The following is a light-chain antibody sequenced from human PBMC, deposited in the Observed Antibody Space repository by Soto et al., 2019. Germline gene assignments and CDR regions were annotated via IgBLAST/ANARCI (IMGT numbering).Light chain of an antibody. J-gene: IGKJ1*01. CDR2: KAS. CDR1: QSISSL. V-gene: IGKV1-5*03. CDR3: QQQDT. Sequence: DIQMTQSPSTLSASVGDRVTITCRASQSISSLLAWYQQKPGKAPKLLIHKASSLESGVPSRFSGSGSGTEFTLTNSNLQPDDFATYYCQQQDTFGQGTKVDIK.